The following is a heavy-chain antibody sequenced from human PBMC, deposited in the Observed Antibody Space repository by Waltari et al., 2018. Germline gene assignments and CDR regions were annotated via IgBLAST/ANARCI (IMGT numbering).Heavy chain of an antibody. CDR3: ARGGLRVVALGY. CDR1: GYTFTSYA. D-gene: IGHD5-12*01. J-gene: IGHJ4*02. V-gene: IGHV1-3*01. Sequence: QVQLVQSGAEVKKPGASVKVSCKASGYTFTSYAMHWVRQAPGQRLEWMGWINAGNGNTKYSQKFQGRVTITRDTSASTAYMELSSLRSEDTAVYYCARGGLRVVALGYWGQGTLVTVSS. CDR2: INAGNGNT.